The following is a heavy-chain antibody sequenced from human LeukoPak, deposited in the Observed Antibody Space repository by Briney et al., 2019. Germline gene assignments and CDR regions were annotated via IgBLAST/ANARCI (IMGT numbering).Heavy chain of an antibody. J-gene: IGHJ4*02. V-gene: IGHV3-23*01. CDR3: AKPAKTDYADY. CDR2: ISGSGGNT. Sequence: GTLRLSCAASGFTFSSYGMSWVRQAPGKGLEWVSAISGSGGNTYYADSVKGGFTISRDNSKNTLYLQMNSLRAEDTAIYYCAKPAKTDYADYWGQGTLVTVSS. D-gene: IGHD1-14*01. CDR1: GFTFSSYG.